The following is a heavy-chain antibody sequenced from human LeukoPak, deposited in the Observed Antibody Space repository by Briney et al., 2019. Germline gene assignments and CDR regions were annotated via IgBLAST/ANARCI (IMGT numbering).Heavy chain of an antibody. V-gene: IGHV3-23*01. Sequence: GGSLRLSCAASGFTFSSYAMSWVRQAPGKGLEWVSAISGSGGSTYYADSVKGRFTISRDNSKNTLYLQMNSLRAEDTAVYYCAKPPVSSGYYYGFDYWGQGTLVTVSS. CDR3: AKPPVSSGYYYGFDY. CDR1: GFTFSSYA. CDR2: ISGSGGST. D-gene: IGHD3-22*01. J-gene: IGHJ4*02.